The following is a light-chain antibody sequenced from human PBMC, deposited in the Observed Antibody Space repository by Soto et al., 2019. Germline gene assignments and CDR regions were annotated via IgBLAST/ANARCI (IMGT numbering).Light chain of an antibody. Sequence: EIVVTQSPATLSVSPGETATLSCRASQSVSSNLAWYQQKPGQAPRLLINGASTRATGIPARFSGSGSGTEFSLTISSLQSEDFAVYYCQQYSDWPPTFGQGTKVDIK. CDR1: QSVSSN. V-gene: IGKV3-15*01. J-gene: IGKJ1*01. CDR2: GAS. CDR3: QQYSDWPPT.